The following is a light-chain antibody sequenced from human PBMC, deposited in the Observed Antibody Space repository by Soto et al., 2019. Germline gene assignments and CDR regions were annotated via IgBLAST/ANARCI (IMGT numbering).Light chain of an antibody. CDR3: QSYDSSLSGWV. Sequence: QSVLTQPPSVSGAPGQRVTISCTGSSSNIGAAYDVHWYQQFPGTAPKLLIYGNSNRPSGVPDRFSGFKSGTSASLAITGLQAEDEADYYCQSYDSSLSGWVFGGGTQLTVL. CDR1: SSNIGAAYD. J-gene: IGLJ2*01. CDR2: GNS. V-gene: IGLV1-40*01.